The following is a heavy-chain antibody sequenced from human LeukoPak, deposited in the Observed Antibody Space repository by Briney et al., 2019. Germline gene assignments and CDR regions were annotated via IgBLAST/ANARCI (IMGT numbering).Heavy chain of an antibody. CDR2: INTNTGNP. J-gene: IGHJ4*02. CDR3: AREWYSSAWAFDY. CDR1: GGTFSSYA. D-gene: IGHD6-19*01. V-gene: IGHV7-4-1*02. Sequence: GASVKVSCKASGGTFSSYAISWVRQAPGQGLEWMGWINTNTGNPTYAQGFTGRFVFSLDTSGSTAYLQISSLKAEDTAVYYCAREWYSSAWAFDYWGQGTLVTVSS.